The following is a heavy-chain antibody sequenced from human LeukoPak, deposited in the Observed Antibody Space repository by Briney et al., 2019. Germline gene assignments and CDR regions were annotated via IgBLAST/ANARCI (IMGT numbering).Heavy chain of an antibody. Sequence: ASVKVSCKASGYTFTSYGISWVRQAPGQGLEWMGWISAYNGNTNYAQKLQGRATMTTDTSTSTAYMELRSLRSDDTAVYYCARYYCSSTSCYAHYYYGMDVWGQGTTVTVSS. CDR1: GYTFTSYG. CDR2: ISAYNGNT. CDR3: ARYYCSSTSCYAHYYYGMDV. D-gene: IGHD2-2*01. J-gene: IGHJ6*02. V-gene: IGHV1-18*01.